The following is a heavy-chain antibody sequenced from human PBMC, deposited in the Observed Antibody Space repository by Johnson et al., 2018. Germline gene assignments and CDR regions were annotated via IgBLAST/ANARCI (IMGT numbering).Heavy chain of an antibody. V-gene: IGHV3-9*01. J-gene: IGHJ3*02. CDR3: AKEIWGFDYGARRGAFDI. Sequence: VQLVESGGGLVQPGRSLRLSCEASGFTFGDYAMHWVRQPPGKGLEWVPYISWNSGNIDYADSMKGRPTLSRDNGKNSLYLQMNMLKTEDTALYYCAKEIWGFDYGARRGAFDIWGQGTMVTVSS. CDR2: ISWNSGNI. CDR1: GFTFGDYA. D-gene: IGHD4-17*01.